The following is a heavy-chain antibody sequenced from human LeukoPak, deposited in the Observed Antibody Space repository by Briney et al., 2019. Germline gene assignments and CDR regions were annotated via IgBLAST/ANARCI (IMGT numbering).Heavy chain of an antibody. Sequence: GGSLRLSCAASGFTFSSYGMHWVRQAPGKGLEWVAVISYDGSNKYYADSVKGRFTISRDNSKNTLYLQMNSLRAEDTAVYYYAKDGLRFLEWLPNWFDPWGQGTLVTVSS. J-gene: IGHJ5*02. CDR2: ISYDGSNK. CDR1: GFTFSSYG. V-gene: IGHV3-30*18. D-gene: IGHD3-3*01. CDR3: AKDGLRFLEWLPNWFDP.